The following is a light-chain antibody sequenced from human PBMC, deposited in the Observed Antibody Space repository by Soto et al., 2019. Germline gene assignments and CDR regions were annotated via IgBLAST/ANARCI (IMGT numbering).Light chain of an antibody. CDR1: QHINIY. CDR3: LQTSSFPFT. J-gene: IGKJ4*02. CDR2: GGS. Sequence: DIQMTQSPSSVSASVGDRVTITCRASQHINIYLTWYQKSPGKAPKLLIYGGSTLQPGVPSRFSSSGSGTEFTLTISSLQPEDFATYHCLQTSSFPFTFGGGTKVEIK. V-gene: IGKV1-12*02.